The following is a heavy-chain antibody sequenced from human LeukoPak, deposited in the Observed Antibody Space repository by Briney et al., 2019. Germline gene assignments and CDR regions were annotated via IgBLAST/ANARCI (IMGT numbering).Heavy chain of an antibody. Sequence: GESLKVSCKASGYTFTGYYMHWVRQAPGQGLEWMGWINPNSGGTNYAQKFQGRVTMTRDTSISTAYMELSRLRSDDTAVYYCARVTFWSGFNPFDYWGQGTLVTVSS. V-gene: IGHV1-2*02. CDR1: GYTFTGYY. J-gene: IGHJ4*02. D-gene: IGHD3-3*01. CDR2: INPNSGGT. CDR3: ARVTFWSGFNPFDY.